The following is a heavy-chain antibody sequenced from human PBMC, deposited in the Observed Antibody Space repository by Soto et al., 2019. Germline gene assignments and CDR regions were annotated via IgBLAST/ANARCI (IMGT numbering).Heavy chain of an antibody. V-gene: IGHV3-15*07. D-gene: IGHD1-1*01. CDR3: TTRVGNWKNRIFDY. Sequence: EVQLVESGGGLVKPGGSLRLSCAASGFTFSNAWMNWVRQAPGKGLEWVGGITRKTDGGTTDYAAPVKVRFTISRDDSKNTLYLQMNSLKTEDTAVYYCTTRVGNWKNRIFDYWGQGTLVTVSS. CDR1: GFTFSNAW. CDR2: ITRKTDGGTT. J-gene: IGHJ4*02.